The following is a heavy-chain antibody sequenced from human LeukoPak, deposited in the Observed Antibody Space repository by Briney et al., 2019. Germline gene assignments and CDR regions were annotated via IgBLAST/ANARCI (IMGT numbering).Heavy chain of an antibody. V-gene: IGHV1-2*02. CDR3: ARALAAADLYYHYMDV. Sequence: EASVKVSCKASGYTFTDYYMHWVRQAPGQGLEWMGWINPNSGGTNYAQKFQGRVTMTRDTSISTAYMELSRLRSDDTAVYYCARALAAADLYYHYMDVWGKGTTVTVSS. J-gene: IGHJ6*03. CDR2: INPNSGGT. D-gene: IGHD6-13*01. CDR1: GYTFTDYY.